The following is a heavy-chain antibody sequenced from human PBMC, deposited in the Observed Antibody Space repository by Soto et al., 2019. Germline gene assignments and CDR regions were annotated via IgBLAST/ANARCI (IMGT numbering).Heavy chain of an antibody. J-gene: IGHJ4*02. D-gene: IGHD1-26*01. CDR3: ARSRYTGTYSGRFLDY. CDR2: VSTSGGRT. Sequence: GGSLRLSCAASGFNFRSYDMFWVRQAPGKGPEWVSFVSTSGGRTEYADFVRGRFTISRDSSKNTLYLQMHSLRAEDTAMYFCARSRYTGTYSGRFLDYWGQGSLVTVSS. V-gene: IGHV3-23*01. CDR1: GFNFRSYD.